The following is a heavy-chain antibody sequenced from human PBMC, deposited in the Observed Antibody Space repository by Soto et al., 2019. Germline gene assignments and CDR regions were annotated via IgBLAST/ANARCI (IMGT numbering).Heavy chain of an antibody. CDR1: GGSISNYY. CDR2: IHHSGSA. Sequence: SETLSLTCSVSGGSISNYYWSWIRQSPGKGLEWIAYIHHSGSATYNPSLGGRVTISVDTSKDQFSLELRSVTAADTAVYYCARHARYCGDGDCLGLVWFDSWGQGILVTVSS. CDR3: ARHARYCGDGDCLGLVWFDS. J-gene: IGHJ5*01. V-gene: IGHV4-59*08. D-gene: IGHD2-21*02.